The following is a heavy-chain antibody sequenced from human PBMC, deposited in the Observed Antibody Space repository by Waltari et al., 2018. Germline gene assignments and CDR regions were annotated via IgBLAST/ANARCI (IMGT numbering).Heavy chain of an antibody. CDR1: GFTFSSYA. CDR2: ISYDGSNK. Sequence: QVQLVESGGGVVQPGRSLRLSCAASGFTFSSYAMHWVRQAPGKGLEWVAVISYDGSNKYYADSVKGRFTISRDNSKNTLYLQMNSLRAGDTAVYYCARVQNPIAVAGTFDYWGQGTLVTVSS. CDR3: ARVQNPIAVAGTFDY. J-gene: IGHJ4*02. D-gene: IGHD6-19*01. V-gene: IGHV3-30-3*01.